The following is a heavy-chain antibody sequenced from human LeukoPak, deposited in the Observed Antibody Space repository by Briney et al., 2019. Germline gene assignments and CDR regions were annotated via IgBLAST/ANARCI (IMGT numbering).Heavy chain of an antibody. CDR1: GFSFSNFW. Sequence: RTGGSLRLTCAASGFSFSNFWMSWVRQAPGKGLEWVASIKPDGSATNYVDSVKGRFTISRDNAKNSLDLQMNSLRAEDTAVYYCARGGGSSSWGQGTLVTVSS. CDR2: IKPDGSAT. D-gene: IGHD6-6*01. J-gene: IGHJ5*02. V-gene: IGHV3-7*01. CDR3: ARGGGSSS.